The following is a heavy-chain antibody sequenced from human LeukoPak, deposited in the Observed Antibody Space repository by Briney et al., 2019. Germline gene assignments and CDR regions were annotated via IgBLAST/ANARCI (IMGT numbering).Heavy chain of an antibody. CDR3: ATPVPHGSDPSLYYYYMDV. D-gene: IGHD3-10*01. CDR2: IFPSGGEI. V-gene: IGHV3-23*01. Sequence: GSLRLSCAASGFTFSTFAMIWVRQPPGKGLEWVSSIFPSGGEIHYADSVRGRFTISRDNSKSTLSLQMNSLRAEDTAIYYCATPVPHGSDPSLYYYYMDVWGTGTTVTISS. J-gene: IGHJ6*03. CDR1: GFTFSTFA.